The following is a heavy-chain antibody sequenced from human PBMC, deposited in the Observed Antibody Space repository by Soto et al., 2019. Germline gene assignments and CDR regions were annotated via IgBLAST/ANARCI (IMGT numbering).Heavy chain of an antibody. CDR1: GYTFTSYG. CDR2: ISAYNGNT. Sequence: WASVKVSCKAAGYTFTSYGISWVQQAPGQGLEWMGWISAYNGNTNYAQKLQGRVTMTTDTSTGTAYMELRSLRSDDTAVYYCARDLKVVNDAFDIWGQGTMVTVSS. CDR3: ARDLKVVNDAFDI. D-gene: IGHD2-15*01. V-gene: IGHV1-18*01. J-gene: IGHJ3*02.